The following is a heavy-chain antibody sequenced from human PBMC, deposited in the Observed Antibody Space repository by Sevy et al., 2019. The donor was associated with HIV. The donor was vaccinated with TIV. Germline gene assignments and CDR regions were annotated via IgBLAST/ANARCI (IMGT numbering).Heavy chain of an antibody. D-gene: IGHD5-12*01. CDR3: TRGLATADTPEYYFDY. CDR2: ITRNSYEAYGGTT. CDR1: GFTFDDYA. Sequence: GGSLRLSCTTSGFTFDDYAMTWFRQAPGKGLEWVAFITRNSYEAYGGTTDYAASVKGRFIISRDDSKSIAYLQKNSLKTEDTAVYYCTRGLATADTPEYYFDYWGQGTLVTVSS. J-gene: IGHJ4*02. V-gene: IGHV3-49*03.